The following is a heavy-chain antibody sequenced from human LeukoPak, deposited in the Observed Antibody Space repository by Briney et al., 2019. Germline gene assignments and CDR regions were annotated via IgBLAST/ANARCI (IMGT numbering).Heavy chain of an antibody. CDR3: ASQVTYYYDSSGYSGDY. CDR1: GFTFSSYS. D-gene: IGHD3-22*01. V-gene: IGHV3-21*01. J-gene: IGHJ4*02. CDR2: ISSSSSYI. Sequence: GGSLRLSCAASGFTFSSYSMNWVRQAPGKGLEWVSSISSSSSYIYYADSVKGRFTISRDNAKNSLYLQMNSLRAEDTAVYYCASQVTYYYDSSGYSGDYWGQGTLVTVSS.